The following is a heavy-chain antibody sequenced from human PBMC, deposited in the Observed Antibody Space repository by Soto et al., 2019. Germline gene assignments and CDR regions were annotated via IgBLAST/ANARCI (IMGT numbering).Heavy chain of an antibody. Sequence: ASVKVSCKASGYDFTAYEINWVRQASGQGLEWMGWMNPINGAAGSARRFQGRISMTRNTATGTAYLELTSLRSDDSAVYYCGRGPSPRAPAGGTPYYYAMDVWGQGTTVTVSS. J-gene: IGHJ6*02. CDR1: GYDFTAYE. CDR2: MNPINGAA. V-gene: IGHV1-8*02. CDR3: GRGPSPRAPAGGTPYYYAMDV. D-gene: IGHD6-13*01.